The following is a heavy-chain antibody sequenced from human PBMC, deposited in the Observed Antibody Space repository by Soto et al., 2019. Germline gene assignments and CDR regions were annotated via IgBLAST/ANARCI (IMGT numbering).Heavy chain of an antibody. J-gene: IGHJ6*02. V-gene: IGHV4-59*01. CDR1: GGSISSYY. Sequence: PSETLSLTCTVSGGSISSYYWSWIRQPPGKGLEWIGYIYYSGSTNYNPSLKSRVTISVDTSKNQFSLKLSSVTAADTAVYYCARAPLYNYDDDEYYYYYGMDVWGQGTTVTVSS. D-gene: IGHD1-20*01. CDR3: ARAPLYNYDDDEYYYYYGMDV. CDR2: IYYSGST.